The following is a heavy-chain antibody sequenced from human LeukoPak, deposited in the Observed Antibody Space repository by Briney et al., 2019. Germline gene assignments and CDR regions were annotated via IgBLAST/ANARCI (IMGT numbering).Heavy chain of an antibody. Sequence: GASVKVSCKASGYTFTGYYMHWVRQAPGQGLEWMGWINPNSGDTNYAQKFQGRVTMTRDTSISTAYMELSRLGSDDTAVYYCARGVPPSYISAWYVNYWGQGALVTVSS. CDR1: GYTFTGYY. CDR3: ARGVPPSYISAWYVNY. D-gene: IGHD6-19*01. J-gene: IGHJ4*02. V-gene: IGHV1-2*02. CDR2: INPNSGDT.